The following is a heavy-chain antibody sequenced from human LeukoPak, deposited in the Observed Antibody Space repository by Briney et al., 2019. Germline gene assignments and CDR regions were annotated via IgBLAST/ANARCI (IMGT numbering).Heavy chain of an antibody. J-gene: IGHJ4*02. Sequence: HPSETLSLTCTVSGGSISSSNYFWGWIRHPPGKGLEWVSAISGSGGSTYYADSVKGRFTISRDNSKNTLYLQMNSLRAEDTAVYYCAKDRPSSSWYNVEIRSYFDYWGQGTLVTVSS. CDR1: GGSISSSNYF. V-gene: IGHV3-23*01. CDR2: ISGSGGST. D-gene: IGHD6-13*01. CDR3: AKDRPSSSWYNVEIRSYFDY.